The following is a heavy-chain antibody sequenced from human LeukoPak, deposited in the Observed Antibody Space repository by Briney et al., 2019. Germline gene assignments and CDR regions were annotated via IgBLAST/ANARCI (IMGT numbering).Heavy chain of an antibody. D-gene: IGHD4-23*01. CDR3: ARDIYGGFDY. CDR1: GGSISSYY. V-gene: IGHV4-59*01. Sequence: SETLSLTCTVSGGSISSYYCSWIRQPPGKGLEWIGYIYYSGSTNYNPSLKSRVTISVDTSKNQFSLKLSSVTAADTAVYYCARDIYGGFDYWGQGTLVTVSS. J-gene: IGHJ4*02. CDR2: IYYSGST.